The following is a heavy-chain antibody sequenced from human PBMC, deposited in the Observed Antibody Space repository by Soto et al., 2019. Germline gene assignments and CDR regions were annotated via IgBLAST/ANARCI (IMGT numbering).Heavy chain of an antibody. Sequence: SETLSLTCTVSGGSISSSSRSWGWIRQPPGKGLEWIGTIYYSGTTYYNPSLKSRVTISVDTSKNQFSLKLSFVTAADTAVYYCARHSRGSVDSWGQGTLVTVSS. J-gene: IGHJ4*02. CDR2: IYYSGTT. V-gene: IGHV4-39*01. D-gene: IGHD6-19*01. CDR3: ARHSRGSVDS. CDR1: GGSISSSSRS.